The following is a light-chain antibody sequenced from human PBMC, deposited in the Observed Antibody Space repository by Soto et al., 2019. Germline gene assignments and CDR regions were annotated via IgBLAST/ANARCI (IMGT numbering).Light chain of an antibody. CDR3: QHYNNWPL. CDR1: QSVSSN. CDR2: GAS. V-gene: IGKV3-15*01. J-gene: IGKJ2*01. Sequence: EIVMTQSTGTLSVSPGEGATLSCRASQSVSSNLAWYQQKPGQAPRLLIYGASTRATGIPARFNGSGSGTEFTLTISSLQSEDFAVYYCQHYNNWPLFGLGTKLEIK.